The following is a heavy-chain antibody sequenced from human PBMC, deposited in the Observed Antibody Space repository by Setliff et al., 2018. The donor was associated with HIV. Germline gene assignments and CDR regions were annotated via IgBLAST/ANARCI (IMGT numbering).Heavy chain of an antibody. J-gene: IGHJ6*03. D-gene: IGHD6-19*01. CDR1: GYTFTNDD. CDR2: ISPHNGDT. CDR3: ARIPCSGGNCNRPPNHYYMDV. Sequence: RASVKVSCKASGYTFTNDDINWVRQAPGQGLEWMGWISPHNGDTNIPQRFKGRVTMTRDTSINTAYMELSRLRSDDTAVYYCARIPCSGGNCNRPPNHYYMDVWGQGTTVTVSS. V-gene: IGHV1-2*02.